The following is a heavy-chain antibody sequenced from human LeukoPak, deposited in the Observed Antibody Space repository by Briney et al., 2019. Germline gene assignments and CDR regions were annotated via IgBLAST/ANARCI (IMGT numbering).Heavy chain of an antibody. CDR2: IKQDGSEK. Sequence: GGSLRLSCAASGFTFSSYWMSWVRQAPGKGLEWVANIKQDGSEKYYVDSVKGRFTISRDNAKNSLYLQMNSLRAEDTALYYCAKDYGGNSGNYFDYWGQGTLVTVSS. V-gene: IGHV3-7*03. CDR3: AKDYGGNSGNYFDY. D-gene: IGHD4-23*01. CDR1: GFTFSSYW. J-gene: IGHJ4*02.